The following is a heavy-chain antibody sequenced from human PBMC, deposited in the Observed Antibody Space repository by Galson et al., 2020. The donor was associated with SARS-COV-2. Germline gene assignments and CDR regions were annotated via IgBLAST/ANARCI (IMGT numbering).Heavy chain of an antibody. CDR1: GFTFSSYW. V-gene: IGHV3-74*01. Sequence: GGSLRLSCAASGFTFSSYWMHWVRQAPGKGLVWVSRIYSEGSSTSYADSVKGRFTISGDNAKNTLYLHMSSLRAEDTAVYYCARGDMRSDYFDYWGQGTLVTVSS. J-gene: IGHJ4*02. CDR2: IYSEGSST. D-gene: IGHD3-3*01. CDR3: ARGDMRSDYFDY.